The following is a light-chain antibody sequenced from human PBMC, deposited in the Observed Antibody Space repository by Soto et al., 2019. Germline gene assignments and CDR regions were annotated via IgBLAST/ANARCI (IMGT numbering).Light chain of an antibody. CDR3: PLSHSTPAP. V-gene: IGKV1-39*01. Sequence: QSPSSLSASVGDRVTITCRASQSISSYLNWYQQKPGKAPKLLIYAASSLQSGVPSRFSGSGSGTDFTLIISSPQHEYFATYSSPLSHSTPAPFTQGTKVDIK. J-gene: IGKJ1*01. CDR1: QSISSY. CDR2: AAS.